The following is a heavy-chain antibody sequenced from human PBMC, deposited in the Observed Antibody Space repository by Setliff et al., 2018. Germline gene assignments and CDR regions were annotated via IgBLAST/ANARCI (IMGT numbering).Heavy chain of an antibody. Sequence: AGESLKISCAASGFRIGFREYWMFWVRQAPGKGLEWVARIDKDGSSTVYADSVKGRFTISRDNVKKMLYLQMDSLRTEDTAVYYCTREHTPWVGASHHDCWGQGTQVTVSS. D-gene: IGHD1-26*01. CDR3: TREHTPWVGASHHDC. CDR2: IDKDGSST. CDR1: GFRIGFREYW. V-gene: IGHV3-74*01. J-gene: IGHJ4*02.